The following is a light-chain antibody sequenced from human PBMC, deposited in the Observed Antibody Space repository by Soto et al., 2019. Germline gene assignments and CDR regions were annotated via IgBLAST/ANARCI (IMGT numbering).Light chain of an antibody. CDR3: QQRNTWPPT. J-gene: IGKJ5*01. Sequence: EIVLTQSPATLSLSPGERATLSCRASQIVDSYLAWYQQKPGQAPRLLIYDASNRATGIPARFSGSGSGTDFTLTISSLEPEEFAFYYCQQRNTWPPTFGQGTRLEIK. V-gene: IGKV3-11*01. CDR2: DAS. CDR1: QIVDSY.